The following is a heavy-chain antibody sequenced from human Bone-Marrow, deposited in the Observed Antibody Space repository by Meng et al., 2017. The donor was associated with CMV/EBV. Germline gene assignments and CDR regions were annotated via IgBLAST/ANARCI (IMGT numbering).Heavy chain of an antibody. V-gene: IGHV3-23*01. CDR3: ATQGWTTVTPFDY. Sequence: GGSLRLSCAASGFTFSNAWMSWVRQAPGKGLEWVSAISGSGGSTYYADSVKGRFTISRDNSKNTLYLQMNSLRAEDTAVYYCATQGWTTVTPFDYWGQGTLVTVSS. CDR2: ISGSGGST. CDR1: GFTFSNAW. D-gene: IGHD4-11*01. J-gene: IGHJ4*02.